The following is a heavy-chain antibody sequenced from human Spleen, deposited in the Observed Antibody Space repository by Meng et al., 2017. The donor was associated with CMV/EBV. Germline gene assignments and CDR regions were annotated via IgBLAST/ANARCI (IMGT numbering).Heavy chain of an antibody. D-gene: IGHD3-22*01. J-gene: IGHJ4*02. CDR2: IYYSGST. Sequence: SETLSLTCNVSGGSISSSSYYWGWIRQPPGKGLEWIGNIYYSGSTYYSPSLKSRVTISVDTSKNQFSLKLSSVTAADTAVYYCASGVYDSSGYYYDTFDYWGQGTLVTVSS. CDR3: ASGVYDSSGYYYDTFDY. CDR1: GGSISSSSYY. V-gene: IGHV4-39*07.